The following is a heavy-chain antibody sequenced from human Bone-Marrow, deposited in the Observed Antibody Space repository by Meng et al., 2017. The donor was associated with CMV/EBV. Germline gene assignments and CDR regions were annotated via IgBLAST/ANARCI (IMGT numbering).Heavy chain of an antibody. CDR1: GFTFSSYA. CDR2: ISYDGSNK. CDR3: ARDSKRGVPAAIYFQH. J-gene: IGHJ1*01. V-gene: IGHV3-30-3*01. Sequence: GESLKISCAASGFTFSSYAMHWVRQAPGKGLEWVAVISYDGSNKYYADSVKGRFTISRDNSKNTLYLQMNSLRAEDTAVYYCARDSKRGVPAAIYFQHWAQGTQVTVSS. D-gene: IGHD2-2*01.